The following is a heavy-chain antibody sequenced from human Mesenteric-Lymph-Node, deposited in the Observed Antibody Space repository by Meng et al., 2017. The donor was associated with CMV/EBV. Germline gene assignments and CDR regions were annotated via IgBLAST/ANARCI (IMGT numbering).Heavy chain of an antibody. CDR3: ARALESGYYTGWYFDL. D-gene: IGHD3-3*01. Sequence: GESLKISCAASGFTFSTYAMHWVRQAPGKGLEWVAFIRYDGSNKYYTYSVKGRFTISRDNSKNTLYLQLNSLRAEDTAEYYCARALESGYYTGWYFDLWGRGTLVTVSS. J-gene: IGHJ2*01. CDR1: GFTFSTYA. CDR2: IRYDGSNK. V-gene: IGHV3-30*02.